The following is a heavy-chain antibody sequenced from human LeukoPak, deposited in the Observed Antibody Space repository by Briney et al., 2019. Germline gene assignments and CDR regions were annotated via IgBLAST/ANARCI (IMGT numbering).Heavy chain of an antibody. CDR1: GGTFSNYV. Sequence: GASVKVSCKASGGTFSNYVISWVRQAPGQGLEWMGGIIPIFGTTNYAQKFQGRVTINADKSTSTVYIELSSLRSEDTAVYYCARTRFPYYRLSVADYYHMGVWGKGTTVTVSS. CDR3: ARTRFPYYRLSVADYYHMGV. J-gene: IGHJ6*03. V-gene: IGHV1-69*06. CDR2: IIPIFGTT. D-gene: IGHD3-10*01.